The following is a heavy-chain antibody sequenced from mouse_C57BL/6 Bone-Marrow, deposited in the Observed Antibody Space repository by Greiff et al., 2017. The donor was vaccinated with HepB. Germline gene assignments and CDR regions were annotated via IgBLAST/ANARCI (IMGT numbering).Heavy chain of an antibody. V-gene: IGHV5-12*01. CDR1: GFTFSDYY. D-gene: IGHD2-14*01. Sequence: EVQLVESGGGLVQPGGSLKLSCAASGFTFSDYYMYWVRQTPEKRLEWVAYISNGGGSTYYPDTVKGRFTISRDNAKNTLYLQMSRLKSEDTAMYYCARHRVRHEFAYWGQGTLVTVSA. J-gene: IGHJ3*01. CDR2: ISNGGGST. CDR3: ARHRVRHEFAY.